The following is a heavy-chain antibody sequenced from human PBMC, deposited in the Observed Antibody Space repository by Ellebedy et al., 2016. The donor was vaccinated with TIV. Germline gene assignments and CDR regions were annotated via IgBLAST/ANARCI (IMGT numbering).Heavy chain of an antibody. CDR3: ARVRRGSSGMDV. Sequence: ASVKVSCKTSGYVFTAYYIHWVRQAPGQGLEWMGWINPDSGSTNFAQRFQGRVTMTRDTSVNTAYMELSRLQSDDTAVYYCARVRRGSSGMDVWGQGTTVTVSS. V-gene: IGHV1-2*02. D-gene: IGHD1-1*01. CDR2: INPDSGST. CDR1: GYVFTAYY. J-gene: IGHJ6*02.